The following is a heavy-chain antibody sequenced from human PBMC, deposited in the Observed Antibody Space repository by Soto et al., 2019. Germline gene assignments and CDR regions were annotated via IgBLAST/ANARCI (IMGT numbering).Heavy chain of an antibody. V-gene: IGHV1-24*01. D-gene: IGHD6-13*01. Sequence: GASVKVSCKVSGYTLTELSMHWVRQAPGKGLEWVGGFDPEDGETIYAQKFQGRVTMTEDTSTDTAYMELSSLRSEDTAVYYCATTSRYSSSWYQGEVDYWGQGTLVTVSS. CDR1: GYTLTELS. CDR3: ATTSRYSSSWYQGEVDY. J-gene: IGHJ4*02. CDR2: FDPEDGET.